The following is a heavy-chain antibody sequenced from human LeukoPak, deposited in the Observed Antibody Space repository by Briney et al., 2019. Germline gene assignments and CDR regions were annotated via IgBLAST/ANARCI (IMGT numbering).Heavy chain of an antibody. V-gene: IGHV4-4*02. CDR3: ARGYSPDY. Sequence: PSGTLSLTCAVSGGSISSSNWWSWVRQPPGKGLEWIGEIYHSGSTYYNPSLKSRVTISVDTSKNQFSLKLSSVTAADTAMYYCARGYSPDYWGQGTLVTVSS. CDR2: IYHSGST. CDR1: GGSISSSNW. J-gene: IGHJ4*02. D-gene: IGHD5-18*01.